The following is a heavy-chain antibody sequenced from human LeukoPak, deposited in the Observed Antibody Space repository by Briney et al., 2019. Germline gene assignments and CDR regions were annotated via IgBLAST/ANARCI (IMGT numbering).Heavy chain of an antibody. Sequence: GGSLRLSCAASGFTFSSYGMHWVRQAPGKGLEWVTFIRYDGSNKYYTDSVKGRFTISRDNSYKTLYLQMNSLRAEDTAVYYCTRHGGRDYYDSSEDAFDIWGQGTMVIVSS. J-gene: IGHJ3*02. D-gene: IGHD3-22*01. CDR3: TRHGGRDYYDSSEDAFDI. CDR2: IRYDGSNK. CDR1: GFTFSSYG. V-gene: IGHV3-30*02.